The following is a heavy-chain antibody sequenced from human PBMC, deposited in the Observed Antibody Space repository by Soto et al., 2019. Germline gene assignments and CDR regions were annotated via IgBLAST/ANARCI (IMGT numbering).Heavy chain of an antibody. V-gene: IGHV3-23*01. CDR1: GFTFSSYA. Sequence: PGGSLRLSCAASGFTFSSYAMSWVRQAPGKGLGWVSAVSGSGETTYYADSVKGRFTISRDNSKNTLYLQMNSLRAEDTAIYYCAKYPGYTSSWSNWFDPWGQGTLVTVSS. J-gene: IGHJ5*02. CDR2: VSGSGETT. D-gene: IGHD6-13*01. CDR3: AKYPGYTSSWSNWFDP.